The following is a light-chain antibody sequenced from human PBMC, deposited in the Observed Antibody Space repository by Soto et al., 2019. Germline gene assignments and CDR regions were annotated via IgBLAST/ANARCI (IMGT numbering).Light chain of an antibody. V-gene: IGKV3-15*01. J-gene: IGKJ1*01. CDR2: DTS. Sequence: EIVMTQSPATLSVSTWESVTLSFMASQFVSSRLAWYQQRPGQVPRLLIYDTSTRAPGISARFSGSGSGTDFTLTISSLEPEDLAVYYCQQYSRSLGTFGDGTKVDI. CDR1: QFVSSR. CDR3: QQYSRSLGT.